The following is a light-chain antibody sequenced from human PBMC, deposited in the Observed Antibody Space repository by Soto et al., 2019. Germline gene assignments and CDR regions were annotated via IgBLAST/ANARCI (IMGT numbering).Light chain of an antibody. CDR2: AAS. V-gene: IGKV1-39*01. J-gene: IGKJ5*01. Sequence: DIQITQSPSSLSASVGDRVAITCRASQSIRSNLNWYQQKPGKAPKLLIYAASTLQSGVPSRFSGSGAGTEFTLTISSLQPEDFATYYCQQSYSTTITFGQGTRLEIK. CDR1: QSIRSN. CDR3: QQSYSTTIT.